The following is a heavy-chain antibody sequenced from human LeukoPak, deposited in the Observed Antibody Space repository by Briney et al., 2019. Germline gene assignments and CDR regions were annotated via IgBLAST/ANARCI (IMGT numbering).Heavy chain of an antibody. D-gene: IGHD3-22*01. CDR1: GGSFSGYY. Sequence: SETLSLTCAVYGGSFSGYYWSWIRQPPGKGLEWIGEINHSGSTNYNPSLKSRVTISVDTSKNQFSLKLSSVTAADTAVYYCARVSYVTMTVVVIPHDAFDIWGQGTMVTVSS. CDR3: ARVSYVTMTVVVIPHDAFDI. V-gene: IGHV4-34*01. J-gene: IGHJ3*02. CDR2: INHSGST.